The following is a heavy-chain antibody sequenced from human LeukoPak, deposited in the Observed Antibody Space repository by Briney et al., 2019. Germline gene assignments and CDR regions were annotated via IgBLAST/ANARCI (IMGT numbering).Heavy chain of an antibody. CDR1: GYTFTSYY. CDR3: ARRYSSGWLLDY. V-gene: IGHV1-46*01. D-gene: IGHD6-19*01. CDR2: INPSGGST. Sequence: ASVKVSCKASGYTFTSYYMQWVRPAPGQGLEWMGIINPSGGSTSYAQKFQGRVTMTRDTSTSTVYMELSSLRSEDTAVYYCARRYSSGWLLDYWGQGTLVTVSS. J-gene: IGHJ4*02.